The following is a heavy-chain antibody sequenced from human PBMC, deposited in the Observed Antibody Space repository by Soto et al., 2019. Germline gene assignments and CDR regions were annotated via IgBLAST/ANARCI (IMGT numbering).Heavy chain of an antibody. Sequence: ETLSLTCTVSGGSISSYYWSWIRQPPGKGLEWIGYIYYSGSTNYNPSLKSRVTISVDTSKNQFSLKLSSVTAADTAVYYCAREARPVLRYFHWYPAVATHLNYYYYGMDVWGQGTTVTVSS. CDR2: IYYSGST. J-gene: IGHJ6*02. CDR3: AREARPVLRYFHWYPAVATHLNYYYYGMDV. D-gene: IGHD3-9*01. V-gene: IGHV4-59*01. CDR1: GGSISSYY.